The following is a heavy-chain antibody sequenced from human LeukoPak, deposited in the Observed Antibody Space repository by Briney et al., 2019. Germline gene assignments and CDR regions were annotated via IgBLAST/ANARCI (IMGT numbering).Heavy chain of an antibody. Sequence: SGGSLRLSCAAPGFTFKSYAMHWVRQAPGKGLEWVSVISGSGGTTSYADSVKGRFTMSRDNSMNTLSLQMNSLRAEDTARYYCATGTAGRPFDLWGQGTLVTVSS. J-gene: IGHJ4*02. V-gene: IGHV3-23*01. CDR2: ISGSGGTT. CDR1: GFTFKSYA. D-gene: IGHD6-6*01. CDR3: ATGTAGRPFDL.